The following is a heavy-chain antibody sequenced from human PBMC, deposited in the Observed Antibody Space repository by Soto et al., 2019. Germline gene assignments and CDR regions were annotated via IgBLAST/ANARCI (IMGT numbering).Heavy chain of an antibody. Sequence: GGSLRLSCAASGFTFSSYGMHWVRQAPGKGLEWVAVIWYDGSNKYYADSVKGRFTISRDNSKNTLYLQMNSLRAEDTAVYYCAREYYDFWSGLKFGADYYYYMDVWGKGTTVTVSS. CDR1: GFTFSSYG. V-gene: IGHV3-33*01. CDR2: IWYDGSNK. D-gene: IGHD3-3*01. J-gene: IGHJ6*03. CDR3: AREYYDFWSGLKFGADYYYYMDV.